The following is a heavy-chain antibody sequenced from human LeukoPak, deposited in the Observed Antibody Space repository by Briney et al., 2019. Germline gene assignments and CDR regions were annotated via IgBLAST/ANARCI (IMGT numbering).Heavy chain of an antibody. J-gene: IGHJ4*02. CDR1: GGSISSGGYY. V-gene: IGHV4-31*03. CDR2: VHYTGST. Sequence: SETLSLTCTVSGGSISSGGYYWSWIRQHPGKGLEWIGYVHYTGSTYNNPSLKGRVTISIDTSKNQFSLKLSSVTAADTAVYYCARGSMVRGVIDYWGQGTLVTVSS. CDR3: ARGSMVRGVIDY. D-gene: IGHD3-10*01.